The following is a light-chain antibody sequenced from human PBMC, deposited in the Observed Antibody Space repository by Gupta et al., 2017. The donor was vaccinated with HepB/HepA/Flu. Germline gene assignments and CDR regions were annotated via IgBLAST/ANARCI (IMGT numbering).Light chain of an antibody. Sequence: EIVLTQSPATLSLSPGERATLSCRASQSVSSYLAWYQQKPGQAPRLLIYDASNRATGIPARFSGSGSGTDFTLTISSREPEDFAVYYCQQPSNWPPITFGQGTQVEIK. CDR2: DAS. V-gene: IGKV3-11*01. CDR3: QQPSNWPPIT. CDR1: QSVSSY. J-gene: IGKJ5*01.